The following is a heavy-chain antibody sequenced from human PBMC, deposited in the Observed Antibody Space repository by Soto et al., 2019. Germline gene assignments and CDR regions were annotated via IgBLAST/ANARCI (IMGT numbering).Heavy chain of an antibody. CDR2: IHSSAST. CDR3: ARGGGNPASTNDF. V-gene: IGHV4-34*01. D-gene: IGHD3-16*01. J-gene: IGHJ4*02. CDR1: RGSFSYFH. Sequence: QVQLQQWGGGLLKPSETLSLTCGLHRGSFSYFHWSWIRQPPGKGLEWIGEIHSSASTNYNPSLRSRVTMSIDTSAIQFSLTLYSVTAADTAVYYCARGGGNPASTNDFWGQGALVTVSS.